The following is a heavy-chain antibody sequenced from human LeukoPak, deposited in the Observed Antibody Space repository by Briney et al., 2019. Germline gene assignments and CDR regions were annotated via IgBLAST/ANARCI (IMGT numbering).Heavy chain of an antibody. D-gene: IGHD1-7*01. J-gene: IGHJ5*02. Sequence: PSETLSLTCTVSGGSISSSSYYWGWIRQPPGKGLEWIGRIYYSGSTYYNPSLKSRVTISVDTSKNQFSLKLSSVTAADTAVYYCARARPSITGTAGFDPWGQGTLVTVSS. CDR2: IYYSGST. CDR3: ARARPSITGTAGFDP. CDR1: GGSISSSSYY. V-gene: IGHV4-39*07.